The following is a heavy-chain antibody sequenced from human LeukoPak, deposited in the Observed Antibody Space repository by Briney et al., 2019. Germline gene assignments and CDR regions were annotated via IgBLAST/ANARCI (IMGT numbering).Heavy chain of an antibody. CDR3: ARANPHYYDSSGYFQGVDY. D-gene: IGHD3-22*01. CDR1: GGSISSGDYN. J-gene: IGHJ4*02. CDR2: IYYSGST. Sequence: TSETLSLTCTVSGGSISSGDYNWSWIRQPPGKGLEWIGYIYYSGSTYYNPSLKSRVTISVGTSKNQFSLKLSSVTAADTAVYYCARANPHYYDSSGYFQGVDYWGQGTLVTVSS. V-gene: IGHV4-30-4*01.